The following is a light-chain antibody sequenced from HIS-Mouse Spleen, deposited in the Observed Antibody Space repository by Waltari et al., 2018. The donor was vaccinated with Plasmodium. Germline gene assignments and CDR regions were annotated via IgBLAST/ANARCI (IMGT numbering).Light chain of an antibody. V-gene: IGKV1-5*03. CDR1: QSISSW. CDR2: KAS. J-gene: IGKJ1*01. CDR3: QQYNSYQ. Sequence: DIQTTQSPSTLSASVGDRGTITCRASQSISSWLAWYQQKPGKAPKLLIYKASSLESGVPSRFSGSGSGTEFTLTISSLQPDDFATYYCQQYNSYQFGQGTKVEIK.